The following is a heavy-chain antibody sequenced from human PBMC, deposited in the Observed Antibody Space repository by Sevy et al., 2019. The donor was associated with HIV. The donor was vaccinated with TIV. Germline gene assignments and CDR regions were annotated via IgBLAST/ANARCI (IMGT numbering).Heavy chain of an antibody. D-gene: IGHD1-20*01. J-gene: IGHJ3*02. CDR1: GFTFSSYE. CDR3: ARGGRRIDVYNRKDAFDI. CDR2: ISSSGSSM. V-gene: IGHV3-48*03. Sequence: GGSLRLSCAASGFTFSSYEMNWVRQAPGKGLEWLSHISSSGSSMYYADSVKGRFTISRDNAKNSLYLQMNSLRAEDTAVYYCARGGRRIDVYNRKDAFDIWGQRTMVTVS.